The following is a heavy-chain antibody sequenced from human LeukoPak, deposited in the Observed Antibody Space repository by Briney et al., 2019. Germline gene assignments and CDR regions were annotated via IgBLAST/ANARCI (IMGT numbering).Heavy chain of an antibody. D-gene: IGHD5-12*01. V-gene: IGHV3-11*06. Sequence: GGSLSLSCAASGFTFSDYYMSWIRQAPGKGLEWVSYISSSSSYTNYADSVKGRFTISRDNAKNSLYLQMNSLRAEDTAVYYCARDRRGYDHVTFDYWGQGTLATVSS. CDR1: GFTFSDYY. CDR3: ARDRRGYDHVTFDY. J-gene: IGHJ4*02. CDR2: ISSSSSYT.